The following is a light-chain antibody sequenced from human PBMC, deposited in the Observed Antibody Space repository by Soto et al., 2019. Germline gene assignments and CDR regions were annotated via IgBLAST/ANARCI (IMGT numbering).Light chain of an antibody. CDR1: NSDVGGYNY. CDR3: SSYTISSPHVV. V-gene: IGLV2-14*01. J-gene: IGLJ2*01. Sequence: QSALTQPASVSGSPGQSITISCTGTNSDVGGYNYVSWYQQHPGKAPKLMIYDVSNRPSGVSNRFSGSKSGNTASLTISGLQAEDEADYYCSSYTISSPHVVFGGGTKLTVL. CDR2: DVS.